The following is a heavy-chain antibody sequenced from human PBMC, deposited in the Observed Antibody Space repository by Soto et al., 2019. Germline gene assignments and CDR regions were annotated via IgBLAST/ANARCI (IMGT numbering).Heavy chain of an antibody. Sequence: VGSLMILCKVSGYSFTNYGISWVLQMPGKGLECMAPIDPSDSYISDSPSFQGHVTISADKSINTAYLQWSSLRASDTAIYYCARHYICRGGDCYYYGMDVWGQGTTVTVSS. CDR1: GYSFTNYG. J-gene: IGHJ6*01. V-gene: IGHV5-10-1*01. CDR3: ARHYICRGGDCYYYGMDV. CDR2: IDPSDSYI. D-gene: IGHD3-16*01.